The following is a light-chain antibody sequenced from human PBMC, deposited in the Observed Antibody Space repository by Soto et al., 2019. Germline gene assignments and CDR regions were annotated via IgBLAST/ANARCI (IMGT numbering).Light chain of an antibody. J-gene: IGKJ5*01. Sequence: EIVLTQSPGTLSLSPGERATLSCRASQSVSSSYLAWYQQKSGPAPRLLIYGASSRATGIPDRFSGSGSGTDFSLTISRLEPEDFAAYYCQHYGSSPITFDQGTRLEI. V-gene: IGKV3-20*01. CDR3: QHYGSSPIT. CDR2: GAS. CDR1: QSVSSSY.